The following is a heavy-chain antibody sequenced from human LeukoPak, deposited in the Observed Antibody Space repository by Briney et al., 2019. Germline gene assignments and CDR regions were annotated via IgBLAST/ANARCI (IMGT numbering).Heavy chain of an antibody. V-gene: IGHV4-59*01. CDR1: GGSISSYY. J-gene: IGHJ4*02. Sequence: PSETLSLTCTVSGGSISSYYWSWIRQLPGKGLEWIGYIYYSGSTNYNPSLKSRVTISVDTSKNQFSLKLSSVTAADTAVYYCARGAGSYSRLYDYWGQGTLVTVSS. CDR2: IYYSGST. CDR3: ARGAGSYSRLYDY. D-gene: IGHD1-26*01.